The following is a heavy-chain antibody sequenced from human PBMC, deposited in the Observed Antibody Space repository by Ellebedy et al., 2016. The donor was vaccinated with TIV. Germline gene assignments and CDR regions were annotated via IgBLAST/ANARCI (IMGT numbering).Heavy chain of an antibody. Sequence: AASVKVSCKASGGTFSSYAISWVRQAPGQGLEWMGGIIPIFGTANYAQKFQGRVTITADESTSTAYMELSSLRSEDTAVYYCAGVLRYFDWFPSYYYYGMDVWGQGTTVTVSS. D-gene: IGHD3-9*01. CDR1: GGTFSSYA. J-gene: IGHJ6*02. CDR3: AGVLRYFDWFPSYYYYGMDV. CDR2: IIPIFGTA. V-gene: IGHV1-69*13.